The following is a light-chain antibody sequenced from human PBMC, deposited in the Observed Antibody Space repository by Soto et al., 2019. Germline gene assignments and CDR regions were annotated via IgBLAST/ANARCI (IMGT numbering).Light chain of an antibody. CDR1: QSISSY. CDR2: AAS. V-gene: IGKV1-39*01. CDR3: HQSYSTPTT. Sequence: IQMPQSPSSLSASVGNRVTITCRASQSISSYLNWYHQKPGKAPKLLIYAASSLQSGVPSRFSGSGSGTDFTLTISSLQPEDFATYYGHQSYSTPTTFGQGTKVEIK. J-gene: IGKJ1*01.